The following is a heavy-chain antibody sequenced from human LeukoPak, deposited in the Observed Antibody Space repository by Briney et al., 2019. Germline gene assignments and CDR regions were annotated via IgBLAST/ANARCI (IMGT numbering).Heavy chain of an antibody. CDR3: ARGRGQLLWFGEWPDY. J-gene: IGHJ4*02. V-gene: IGHV1-2*02. CDR1: AYTFTCYY. D-gene: IGHD3-10*01. CDR2: INPNTGGT. Sequence: ASVKVSCKASAYTFTCYYIHWVRQAPAQVLEWMGWINPNTGGTNYAQKFQGRVTMARDTSISTAYMELSRLRSDDTAVYYCARGRGQLLWFGEWPDYWGQGTLVTVSS.